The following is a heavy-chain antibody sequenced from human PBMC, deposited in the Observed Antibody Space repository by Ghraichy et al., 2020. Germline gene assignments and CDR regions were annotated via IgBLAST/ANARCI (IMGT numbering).Heavy chain of an antibody. Sequence: GGSLRLSCGATRFTFSNFAMAWVRQAPGKGLQWVSTISGNGDNTYYADSVRGRFTISRDNSKNALYLQMNSLRVEDTAIYYCAKLGRRHCSSTECLNWADTWCLGSLVSVSS. D-gene: IGHD2-2*01. CDR3: AKLGRRHCSSTECLNWADT. CDR1: RFTFSNFA. CDR2: ISGNGDNT. J-gene: IGHJ5*02. V-gene: IGHV3-23*01.